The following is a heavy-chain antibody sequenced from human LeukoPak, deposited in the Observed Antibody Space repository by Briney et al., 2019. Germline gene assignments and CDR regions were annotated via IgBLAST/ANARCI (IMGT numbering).Heavy chain of an antibody. V-gene: IGHV1-69*05. CDR3: ARGVEAPLLWRFDP. Sequence: SVKVSCKASGGTFSSYAISWVRQAPGQGLEWMGGIIPIFGTANYAQKFQGRVTITTDESTSTAYMELSSLRSEDTAVYYCARGVEAPLLWRFDPWGQGTLVTVSS. J-gene: IGHJ5*02. D-gene: IGHD2-15*01. CDR1: GGTFSSYA. CDR2: IIPIFGTA.